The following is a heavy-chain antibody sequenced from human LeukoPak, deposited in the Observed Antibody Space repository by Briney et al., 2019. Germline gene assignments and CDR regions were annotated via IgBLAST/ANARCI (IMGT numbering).Heavy chain of an antibody. J-gene: IGHJ1*01. CDR3: ARDPNGNYVGAFDFQR. V-gene: IGHV3-23*01. CDR1: GFTFTNYA. CDR2: ISGVGT. D-gene: IGHD4-17*01. Sequence: GGSLRLSCVASGFTFTNYAMTWVRQAPGKGLEWVSSISGVGTYYADSVKGRFTISRDNYKNTLYLQMNSLRAEDTAIYYCARDPNGNYVGAFDFQRWGQGTLVTVSS.